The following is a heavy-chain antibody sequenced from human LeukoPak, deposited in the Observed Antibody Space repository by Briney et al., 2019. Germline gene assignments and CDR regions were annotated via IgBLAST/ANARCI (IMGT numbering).Heavy chain of an antibody. Sequence: ASVKVSCKVSGYTLTELSMHWVRQATGQGLEWMGWMNPNSGNTGYAQKFQGRVTMTRNTSISTAYMELSSLRSEDTAVYYCARASIAMIVVVPYYFDYWGQGTLVTVSS. J-gene: IGHJ4*02. D-gene: IGHD3-22*01. V-gene: IGHV1-8*01. CDR1: GYTLTELS. CDR2: MNPNSGNT. CDR3: ARASIAMIVVVPYYFDY.